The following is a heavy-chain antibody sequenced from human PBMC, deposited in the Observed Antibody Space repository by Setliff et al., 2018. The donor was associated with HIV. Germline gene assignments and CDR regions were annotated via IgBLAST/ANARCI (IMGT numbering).Heavy chain of an antibody. D-gene: IGHD3-10*01. CDR1: GYIFNNFG. CDR3: ARGQGVHFWVNDAFDI. CDR2: ISAFSGFT. J-gene: IGHJ3*02. V-gene: IGHV1-18*01. Sequence: ASVKVSCKATGYIFNNFGITWVRQAPGQGLEWMGWISAFSGFTNYAPKLQARVTLTTDTSTSTAYMELSSLRSDDTAVYYCARGQGVHFWVNDAFDIWGQGTMVTVSS.